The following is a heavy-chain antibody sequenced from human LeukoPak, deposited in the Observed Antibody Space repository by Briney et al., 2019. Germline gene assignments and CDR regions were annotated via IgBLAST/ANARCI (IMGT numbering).Heavy chain of an antibody. CDR3: ARKRRSYDYVWGSYRYFDY. Sequence: PSETLSLTCAVYGGSFSGYYWTWNRQPPGKGLEWIGEINHSGSTNYNPSLKSRVTISVDTSKNQFSLKLSSVTAADTAVYYCARKRRSYDYVWGSYRYFDYWGQGTLVTVSS. D-gene: IGHD3-16*02. J-gene: IGHJ4*02. CDR1: GGSFSGYY. V-gene: IGHV4-34*01. CDR2: INHSGST.